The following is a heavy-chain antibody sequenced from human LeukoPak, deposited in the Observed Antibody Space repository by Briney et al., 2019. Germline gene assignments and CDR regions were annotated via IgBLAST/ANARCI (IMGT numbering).Heavy chain of an antibody. D-gene: IGHD6-13*01. V-gene: IGHV5-51*01. CDR2: IYPGDSDT. CDR3: ARQSDSSSWYGA. Sequence: GESLKISCKGSGYIFTSYWIGWLRQMPGKVLECMGIIYPGDSDTRYSPSFQGQVTISADKSLSTAYLQWSSLKASDTAMYYCARQSDSSSWYGAWGQGTLVTVSS. CDR1: GYIFTSYW. J-gene: IGHJ5*02.